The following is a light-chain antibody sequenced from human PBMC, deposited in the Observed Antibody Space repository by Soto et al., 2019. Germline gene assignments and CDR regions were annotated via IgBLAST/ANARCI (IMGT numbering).Light chain of an antibody. CDR2: DAS. CDR3: QHCYTYPYT. CDR1: QRIGTW. V-gene: IGKV1-5*01. Sequence: DIQMTQSPSTLSASVGDSVSITCRASQRIGTWLTWYQQKPGKVPKLLIYDASHLTSGVPSRFSGSGSGTEFTRSISSLQPYDFATYYCQHCYTYPYTCGQGTKVEL. J-gene: IGKJ2*01.